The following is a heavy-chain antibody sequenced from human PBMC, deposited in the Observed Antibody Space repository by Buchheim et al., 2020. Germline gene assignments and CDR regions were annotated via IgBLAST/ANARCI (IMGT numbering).Heavy chain of an antibody. CDR3: AIEMAVVVPAAEIYYYGMDV. Sequence: QVQLVESGGGVVQPGRSLRLSCAASGFTFSSYAMHWVRQAPGKGLEWVAVISYDGSNKYYADSVKGRFTISRDNSKNPLSQQMNSLRAEDTAVYYYAIEMAVVVPAAEIYYYGMDVWGQGTT. J-gene: IGHJ6*02. CDR2: ISYDGSNK. V-gene: IGHV3-30-3*01. D-gene: IGHD2-2*01. CDR1: GFTFSSYA.